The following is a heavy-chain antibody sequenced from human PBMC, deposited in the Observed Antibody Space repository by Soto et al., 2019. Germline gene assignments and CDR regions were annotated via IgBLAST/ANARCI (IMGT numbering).Heavy chain of an antibody. CDR3: ARVSGHVYATLHGPFDY. D-gene: IGHD2-8*01. V-gene: IGHV3-30*01. CDR2: ISHDGRIK. J-gene: IGHJ4*02. CDR1: EFTFNRHA. Sequence: QVQLVEXGGGVVXXXRSLRLSCAASEFTFNRHAMHWVRQAPGXGXXXXXVISHDGRIKYYADSVKGRFTISRDNSMNTLDLQMXSLXAEDTAIYFCARVSGHVYATLHGPFDYWGQGTLVTVSS.